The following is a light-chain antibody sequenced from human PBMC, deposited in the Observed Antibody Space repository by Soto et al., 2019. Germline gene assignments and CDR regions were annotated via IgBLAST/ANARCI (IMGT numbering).Light chain of an antibody. Sequence: VMTRSAATLSVSPGEIATLSFRASQSVSNNLAWYQQKAGQAPRLLISGASTRAPGIPARFSGSGSGTEFPLTISRLQSEDFAVYYCPQYNNWPPLTFGQGTRLEIK. CDR3: PQYNNWPPLT. CDR2: GAS. V-gene: IGKV3-15*01. CDR1: QSVSNN. J-gene: IGKJ5*01.